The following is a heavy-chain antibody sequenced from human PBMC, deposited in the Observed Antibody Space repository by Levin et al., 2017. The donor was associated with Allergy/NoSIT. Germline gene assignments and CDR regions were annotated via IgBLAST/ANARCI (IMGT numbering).Heavy chain of an antibody. CDR3: VRDSSGLDY. D-gene: IGHD6-19*01. V-gene: IGHV3-72*01. CDR2: IRNKANSYST. J-gene: IGHJ4*02. Sequence: LSLTCAASGFTFSDYYMDWVRQAPGKGLEWVGRIRNKANSYSTKYAASVKGRFTISRDDSKNSLYLQINSLKTEDTAVYYCVRDSSGLDYWGQGTLVTVSS. CDR1: GFTFSDYY.